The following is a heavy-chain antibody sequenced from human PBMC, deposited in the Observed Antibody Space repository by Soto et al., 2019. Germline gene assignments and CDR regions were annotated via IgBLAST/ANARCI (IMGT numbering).Heavy chain of an antibody. V-gene: IGHV3-48*03. CDR1: GFTFSSYE. CDR3: ARGGYNLVFDY. D-gene: IGHD1-1*01. CDR2: ITSSGSAI. Sequence: GGSLRLSCAASGFTFSSYEMNWVRQAPGKGLEWVSYITSSGSAIFYADSVKGRFTISRDNAKNSLYLQMNSLRAEDTAVYYCARGGYNLVFDYWGQGTLVTVS. J-gene: IGHJ4*02.